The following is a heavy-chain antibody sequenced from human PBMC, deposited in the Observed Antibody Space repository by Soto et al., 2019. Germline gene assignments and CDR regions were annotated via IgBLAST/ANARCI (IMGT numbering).Heavy chain of an antibody. CDR2: INHSGST. V-gene: IGHV4-34*01. J-gene: IGHJ4*02. CDR1: GGSFSGYY. CDR3: ARGRKL. Sequence: PSETLSLTCAVYGGSFSGYYWSWIRQPPGKGLEWIGEINHSGSTNYNPSLKSRVTISVDTSKNQFSLKLSSVTAADTAVYYCARGRKLWGQRTLVTVSS.